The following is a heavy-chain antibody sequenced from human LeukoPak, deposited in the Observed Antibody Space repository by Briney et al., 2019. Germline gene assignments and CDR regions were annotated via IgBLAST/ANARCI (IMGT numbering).Heavy chain of an antibody. D-gene: IGHD1-26*01. V-gene: IGHV3-21*01. CDR3: ARDIVGATRGDV. CDR1: EFTFSDYS. CDR2: ISSSSSYV. J-gene: IGHJ6*04. Sequence: GGSLRLSCAASEFTFSDYSMNWVRQAPGKGLEWVSSISSSSSYVYYADSVKGRFTISRDNAKNSLYLQMNSLRAEDTAVYYCARDIVGATRGDVWGKGTTVTVSS.